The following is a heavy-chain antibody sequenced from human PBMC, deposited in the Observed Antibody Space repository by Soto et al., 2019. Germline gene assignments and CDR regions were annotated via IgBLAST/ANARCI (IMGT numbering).Heavy chain of an antibody. Sequence: GASVKVSCKASGYTFTRCYMHWVRQASGQGLEWMGIIDPSGGSISYAQKFQGRVTMTTDTSTSTVYMELSSLRSEDTAVYYCAKDMGELPDYLADYWGQGTLVTVSS. V-gene: IGHV1-46*01. CDR1: GYTFTRCY. CDR3: AKDMGELPDYLADY. J-gene: IGHJ4*02. CDR2: IDPSGGSI. D-gene: IGHD1-7*01.